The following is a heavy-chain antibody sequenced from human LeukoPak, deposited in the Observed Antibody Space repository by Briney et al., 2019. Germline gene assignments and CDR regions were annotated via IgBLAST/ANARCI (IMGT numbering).Heavy chain of an antibody. Sequence: GESLKISCKGSGYSFTSYWIGWVRQMPGKGLEWMGIIYPGDSDTRYSPSFQGQVTISADKSISTAYLQWSSLKASDTAMYYCARPRRYCSSTSCHKPTEGLDYWGQGTLVTVSS. D-gene: IGHD2-2*02. CDR1: GYSFTSYW. J-gene: IGHJ4*02. V-gene: IGHV5-51*01. CDR2: IYPGDSDT. CDR3: ARPRRYCSSTSCHKPTEGLDY.